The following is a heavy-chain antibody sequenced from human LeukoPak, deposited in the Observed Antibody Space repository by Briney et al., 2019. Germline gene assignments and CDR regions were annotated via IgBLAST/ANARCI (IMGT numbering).Heavy chain of an antibody. CDR3: AKEERSRGYSYGPFDY. CDR2: ISGSGGST. D-gene: IGHD5-18*01. J-gene: IGHJ4*02. V-gene: IGHV3-23*01. CDR1: GFTFSSYG. Sequence: GRSLRLSCAASGFTFSSYGMHWVRQAPGKVLEWVSAISGSGGSTYYADSVKGRFTISRDNSKNTLYLQMNSLRAEDTAVYYCAKEERSRGYSYGPFDYWGQGTLVTVSS.